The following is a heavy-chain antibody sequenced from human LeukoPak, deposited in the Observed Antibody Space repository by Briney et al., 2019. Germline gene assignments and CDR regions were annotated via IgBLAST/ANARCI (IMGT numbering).Heavy chain of an antibody. CDR3: ATPPTVTSFDS. CDR2: ISGSGGNT. V-gene: IGHV3-23*01. J-gene: IGHJ4*02. Sequence: GGSLRLSCAASGFTFNNAWMSWVRQAPGKGLEWVSSISGSGGNTYYADSVKGRFTISRDNSKNTLYLQMNSLRAEDTAVYYCATPPTVTSFDSWGQGTLVTVSS. D-gene: IGHD4-11*01. CDR1: GFTFNNAW.